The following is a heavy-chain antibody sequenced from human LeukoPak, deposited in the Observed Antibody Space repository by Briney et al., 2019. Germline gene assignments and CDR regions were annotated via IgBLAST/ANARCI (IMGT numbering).Heavy chain of an antibody. CDR2: IYYSGST. CDR1: GGSISSYY. Sequence: SETLSLTCTVSGGSISSYYWSWIRQPPGKGLEWIGYIYYSGSTNYNPSLKSRVTISVDTSKNQFSLKLSSVTAADTAVYYCARGSHYYGSGSYYPFDYWGQGTLVTVSS. J-gene: IGHJ4*02. CDR3: ARGSHYYGSGSYYPFDY. D-gene: IGHD3-10*01. V-gene: IGHV4-59*01.